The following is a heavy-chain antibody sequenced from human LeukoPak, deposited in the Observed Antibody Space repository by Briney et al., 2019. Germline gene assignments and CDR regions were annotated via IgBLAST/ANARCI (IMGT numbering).Heavy chain of an antibody. V-gene: IGHV3-23*01. CDR2: ISGSGGST. J-gene: IGHJ6*02. Sequence: HSGGSLRLSCAASGFTFSSYAMSWVRQAPGKGLEWVSAISGSGGSTYYADSVKGRFTISRDNSKNTLYLQMNSLRAEDTAVYYCAKESYYYYYGMDVWGQGTTVTVSS. CDR1: GFTFSSYA. CDR3: AKESYYYYYGMDV.